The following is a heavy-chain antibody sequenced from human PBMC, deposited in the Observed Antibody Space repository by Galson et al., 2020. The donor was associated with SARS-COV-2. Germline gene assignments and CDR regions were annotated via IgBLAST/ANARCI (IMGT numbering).Heavy chain of an antibody. D-gene: IGHD3-22*01. CDR3: ARDKGSGFQMHWYFDL. CDR2: IAGSGAHK. J-gene: IGHJ2*01. V-gene: IGHV3-21*01. CDR1: GFTFRDHN. Sequence: GGSLRLSCAASGFTFRDHNMIWVRQAPGKGLERVSSIAGSGAHKYYADSMKGRFTISRDNAKNSVYLQLNSLRDEDTAVYYCARDKGSGFQMHWYFDLWGRGTLVSVSS.